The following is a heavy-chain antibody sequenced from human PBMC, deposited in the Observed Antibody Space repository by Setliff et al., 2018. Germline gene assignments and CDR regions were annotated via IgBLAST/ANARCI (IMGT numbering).Heavy chain of an antibody. J-gene: IGHJ4*02. CDR2: SNVGNDNT. CDR1: GYTFTNYA. V-gene: IGHV1-3*01. D-gene: IGHD3-22*01. CDR3: ARDGGGYYDSRTFDY. Sequence: GASVKVSCKASGYTFTNYAMHWVRQAPGQRLEWMGWSNVGNDNTKYSQKFQGRVTITRDTSASTVYMELSSLRSEDTAMYYCARDGGGYYDSRTFDYWGQGTLVTVFS.